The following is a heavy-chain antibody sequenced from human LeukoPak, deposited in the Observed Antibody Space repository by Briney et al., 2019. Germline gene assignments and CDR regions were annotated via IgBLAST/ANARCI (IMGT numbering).Heavy chain of an antibody. V-gene: IGHV1-18*04. J-gene: IGHJ4*02. CDR2: ISAYNGNT. CDR1: GYTFTGYY. Sequence: EASVKVSCKASGYTFTGYYMHWVRQAPGQGLEWMGWISAYNGNTNYAQKLQGRVTMTTDTSTNTAYMELRSLRSDDTAVYYCARDYGSGRQYYFDYWGQGTLVTVSS. D-gene: IGHD3-10*01. CDR3: ARDYGSGRQYYFDY.